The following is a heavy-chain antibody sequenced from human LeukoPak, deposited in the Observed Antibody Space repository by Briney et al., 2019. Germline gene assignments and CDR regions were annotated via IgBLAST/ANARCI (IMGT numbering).Heavy chain of an antibody. J-gene: IGHJ4*02. Sequence: QTGGSLRLSCAASGFTFSSYGMHWVRQAPGKGLEWVAVIWYDGSNKYYADSVKGRFTISRDNSKNTLYLQMNSLRAEDTAVYYCAKDSYSSGFNLDYWGQGTLVTVSS. D-gene: IGHD6-19*01. V-gene: IGHV3-33*06. CDR2: IWYDGSNK. CDR1: GFTFSSYG. CDR3: AKDSYSSGFNLDY.